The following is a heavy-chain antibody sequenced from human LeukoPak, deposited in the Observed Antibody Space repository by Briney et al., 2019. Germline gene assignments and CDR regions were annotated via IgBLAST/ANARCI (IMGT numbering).Heavy chain of an antibody. J-gene: IGHJ5*02. D-gene: IGHD6-6*01. CDR1: GFTFSSYA. CDR2: ISASGGST. Sequence: GGSLRLSCAASGFTFSSYAMSWVRQAPGKGLEWVSVISASGGSTHYADSVKGRFTISRDNSKNTLYLQMNSLRAEDTAIYYCAKASGMAARRSNYFDPWGQGTLVTVSS. V-gene: IGHV3-23*01. CDR3: AKASGMAARRSNYFDP.